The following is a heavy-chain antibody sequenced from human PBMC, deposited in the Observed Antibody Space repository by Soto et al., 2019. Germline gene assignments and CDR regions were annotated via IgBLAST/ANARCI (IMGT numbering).Heavy chain of an antibody. CDR1: GFTFTNYW. D-gene: IGHD3-10*01. V-gene: IGHV5-51*01. J-gene: IGHJ2*01. CDR3: ARHSLMVSRPNWYFDL. Sequence: GESLKISCKASGFTFTNYWIGWVRQMPGKGLEWMGIIYPGDSDTRYSPSFQGQVTISADKSTTTAYLQWSSLKASDTAMYFCARHSLMVSRPNWYFDLWGRGTLVTVSS. CDR2: IYPGDSDT.